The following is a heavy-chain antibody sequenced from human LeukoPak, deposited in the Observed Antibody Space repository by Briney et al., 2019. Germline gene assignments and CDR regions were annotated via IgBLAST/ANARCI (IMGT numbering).Heavy chain of an antibody. CDR1: GFIFNNYA. Sequence: GGSLRLSCAASGFIFNNYAMHWARQAPGKGLEWLAVISYDGSNKDYPDSVKGRFTISRDNSKHTVYLQMNSLRAEDTAVYFCAAIPVFGVVLHQEPVWGKGTTVTVSS. V-gene: IGHV3-30*04. CDR3: AAIPVFGVVLHQEPV. D-gene: IGHD3-3*01. J-gene: IGHJ6*04. CDR2: ISYDGSNK.